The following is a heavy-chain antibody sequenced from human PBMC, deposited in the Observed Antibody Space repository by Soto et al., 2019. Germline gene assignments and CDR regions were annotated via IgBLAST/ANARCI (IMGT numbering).Heavy chain of an antibody. CDR3: AKDTYSRSWYF. J-gene: IGHJ4*02. V-gene: IGHV3-23*05. Sequence: PGGSLRLSCAASGFTFTNYLMTWFRQAPGKGLEWVSSIDKSGGDTYYADSVKGRFTISRDNSKNTLYLQMNGLRAEDTALYYCAKDTYSRSWYFWGQGALVTVSS. CDR2: IDKSGGDT. D-gene: IGHD2-2*01. CDR1: GFTFTNYL.